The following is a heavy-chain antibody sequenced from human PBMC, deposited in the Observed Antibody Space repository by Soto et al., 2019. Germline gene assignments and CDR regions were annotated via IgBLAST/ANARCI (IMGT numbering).Heavy chain of an antibody. CDR1: GGSISSSSYY. V-gene: IGHV4-39*01. Sequence: SENLSLTCTVSGGSISSSSYYWGWIRQPPGKGLEWIGSIYYTGSTYYNPSLKSRVTISVDTSKNQFSLKLSSVTAADTAVYYCARHDYIWGSYGTRSGYVDYWGQGTLVTVSS. D-gene: IGHD3-16*01. CDR3: ARHDYIWGSYGTRSGYVDY. J-gene: IGHJ4*02. CDR2: IYYTGST.